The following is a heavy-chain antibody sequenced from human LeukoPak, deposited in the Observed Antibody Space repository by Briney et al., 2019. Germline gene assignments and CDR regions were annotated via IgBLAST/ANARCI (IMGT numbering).Heavy chain of an antibody. CDR1: GYTFTSYG. J-gene: IGHJ6*03. D-gene: IGHD6-19*01. V-gene: IGHV1-18*01. CDR3: ARNKRGAYSSGWYDYYYYKDV. Sequence: ASVKVSCKASGYTFTSYGISWVRQAPGQGREWMGWISAYNGNTNYAQKLRGRGTMTTDTSTSTAYMELRSLRSDDTAVYYCARNKRGAYSSGWYDYYYYKDVWGKGTTVTVSS. CDR2: ISAYNGNT.